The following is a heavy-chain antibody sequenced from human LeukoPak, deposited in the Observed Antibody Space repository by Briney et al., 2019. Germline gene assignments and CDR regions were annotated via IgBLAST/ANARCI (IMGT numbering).Heavy chain of an antibody. V-gene: IGHV4-28*05. Sequence: KPSETLSLTCTVSGYSISSGYYWGWIRQPPGKGLEWIGYIYYTGSIYYNPSLKSRVTMSVDTSKNQFSLRLSSVTAVDTAVYYCARKTDAKSYYPDWGQGTLVTVSS. CDR3: ARKTDAKSYYPD. D-gene: IGHD3-10*01. CDR2: IYYTGSI. CDR1: GYSISSGYY. J-gene: IGHJ4*02.